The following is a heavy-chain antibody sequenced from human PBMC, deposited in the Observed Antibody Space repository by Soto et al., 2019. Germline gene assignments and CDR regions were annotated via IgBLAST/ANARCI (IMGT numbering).Heavy chain of an antibody. V-gene: IGHV1-18*04. Sequence: ASVKVSCKASGYTFTGYYMHWVRQAPGQGLEWMGWISAYNGNTNYAQKLQGRVTMTTDTSTSTAYMELRSLRSDDTAVYYCARVDRKFWFDPWGQGTLVTVSS. CDR2: ISAYNGNT. CDR1: GYTFTGYY. CDR3: ARVDRKFWFDP. J-gene: IGHJ5*02.